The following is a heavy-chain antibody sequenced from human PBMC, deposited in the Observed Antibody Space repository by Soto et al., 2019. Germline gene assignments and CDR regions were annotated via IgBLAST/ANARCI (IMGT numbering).Heavy chain of an antibody. CDR1: RYSFATHW. V-gene: IGHV5-51*01. CDR2: IFPGDSDT. J-gene: IGHJ4*02. Sequence: GESLKISCKGSRYSFATHWIGWVRQMPGKGLEWMGIIFPGDSDTRYSPSFQGQVTISADKSISTAYLQWSSLKASDTAMYYCARHPQTSSWNYFDYWGQGTRVTVFS. CDR3: ARHPQTSSWNYFDY. D-gene: IGHD2-15*01.